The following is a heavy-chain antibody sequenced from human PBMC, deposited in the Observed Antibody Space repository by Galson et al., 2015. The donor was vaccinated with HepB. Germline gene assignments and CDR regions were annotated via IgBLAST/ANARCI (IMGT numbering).Heavy chain of an antibody. CDR3: ARGDILTGYYNLPLFDY. J-gene: IGHJ4*02. Sequence: SLRLSCAASGFTFSSYSMNWVRQAPGKGLEWVSYISSSSSTIYYADSVKGRFTISRDNAKNSLYLQMNSLRDEDTAVYYCARGDILTGYYNLPLFDYWGQGTLVTVSS. CDR1: GFTFSSYS. V-gene: IGHV3-48*02. D-gene: IGHD3-9*01. CDR2: ISSSSSTI.